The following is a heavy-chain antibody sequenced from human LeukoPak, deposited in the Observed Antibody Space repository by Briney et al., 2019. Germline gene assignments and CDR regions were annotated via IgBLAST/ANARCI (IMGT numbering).Heavy chain of an antibody. J-gene: IGHJ4*02. CDR2: ISGSGGST. CDR3: AKVPICTNGVCERSFDY. Sequence: GGSLRLSCAASGFTFSSYAMSWVRQAPGKGLEWVSAISGSGGSTYYADSVKGRFTISRDNSKNTLYLQMNSLRAEDTAVYYCAKVPICTNGVCERSFDYWGQGTLVTVSS. CDR1: GFTFSSYA. D-gene: IGHD2-8*01. V-gene: IGHV3-23*01.